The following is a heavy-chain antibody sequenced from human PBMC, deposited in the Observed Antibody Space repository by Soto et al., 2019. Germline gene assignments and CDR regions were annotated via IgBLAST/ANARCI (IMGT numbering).Heavy chain of an antibody. D-gene: IGHD6-25*01. CDR3: ARSVAAAAPSDAFDI. CDR2: IIPIFGTA. V-gene: IGHV1-69*13. Sequence: ASVKVSCKASGGTFSSYAISWVRQAPGQGLEWMGGIIPIFGTANYAQKFQGRVTITADESTSTAYMELSSLRSEDTAVYYCARSVAAAAPSDAFDIWGQGTMVTV. J-gene: IGHJ3*02. CDR1: GGTFSSYA.